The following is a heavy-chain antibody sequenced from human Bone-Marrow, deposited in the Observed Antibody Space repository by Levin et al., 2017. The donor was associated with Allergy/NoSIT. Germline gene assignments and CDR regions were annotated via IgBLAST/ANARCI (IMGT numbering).Heavy chain of an antibody. D-gene: IGHD3-10*01. Sequence: SGPTLVKPTQTLTLTCTFSGFSLSRNGVGVGWIRQAPGKALEWLALIYWDDDKRYSPSLKSRPNITKDTSKNQVVRTMTNMAPVDTGTYYCAHHNFWFGEFPFDFWGRGSLVTVSS. CDR3: AHHNFWFGEFPFDF. CDR1: GFSLSRNGVG. J-gene: IGHJ4*02. V-gene: IGHV2-5*02. CDR2: IYWDDDK.